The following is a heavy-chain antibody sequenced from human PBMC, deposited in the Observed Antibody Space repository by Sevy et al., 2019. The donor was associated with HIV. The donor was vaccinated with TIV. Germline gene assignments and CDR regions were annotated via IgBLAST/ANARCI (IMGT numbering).Heavy chain of an antibody. J-gene: IGHJ6*02. CDR2: ISGFGDKT. V-gene: IGHV3-23*01. D-gene: IGHD1-1*01. CDR1: GVTFSDYA. CDR3: AKAGGINWFYYYYGMDV. Sequence: GGSLRLSCAVSGVTFSDYAMSWVRQAPGKGLEWVSFISGFGDKTYYADSVRGRFTISRDNSKNTLHLQMNSLRAEDTAVDYCAKAGGINWFYYYYGMDVWGQGTTVTVSS.